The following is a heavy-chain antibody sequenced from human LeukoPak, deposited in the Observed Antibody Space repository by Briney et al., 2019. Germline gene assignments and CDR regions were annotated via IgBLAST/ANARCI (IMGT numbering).Heavy chain of an antibody. CDR1: GFPFSDAW. CDR2: IKSKTDGGAT. CDR3: ATALDIVVVPAAVGENWFDP. D-gene: IGHD2-2*03. V-gene: IGHV3-15*01. Sequence: GGSLRLSCAASGFPFSDAWMTWVRQAPGKGLEWVGRIKSKTDGGATDYAAPVKGRFTISRDDSKNTLYPQMNSLKTEDTAVYYCATALDIVVVPAAVGENWFDPWGQGTLVTVSS. J-gene: IGHJ5*02.